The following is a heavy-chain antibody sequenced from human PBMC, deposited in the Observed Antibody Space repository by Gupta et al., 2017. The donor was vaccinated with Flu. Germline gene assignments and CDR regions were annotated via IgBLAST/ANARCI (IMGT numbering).Heavy chain of an antibody. D-gene: IGHD2-15*01. CDR2: VYYSGNI. CDR1: AGSITSHTHH. Sequence: QLQLQESGPGRVKPSETLSLSCSVSAGSITSHTHHWGWIRRPPGKGLEWIGSVYYSGNIYYSPSLRSRVSISMDTSRTQFSLKLTSVTAADTALYYCAGGGTGYCSGDNCDTDPRVDAYDFWAQGQRSPSLQ. CDR3: AGGGTGYCSGDNCDTDPRVDAYDF. J-gene: IGHJ3*01. V-gene: IGHV4-39*01.